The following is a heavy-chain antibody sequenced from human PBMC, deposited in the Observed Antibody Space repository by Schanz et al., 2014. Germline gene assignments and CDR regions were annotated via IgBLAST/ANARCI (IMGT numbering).Heavy chain of an antibody. CDR1: GGTFSSYT. CDR3: ARGPSVYDY. J-gene: IGHJ4*02. V-gene: IGHV1-69*02. D-gene: IGHD2-8*01. Sequence: QVQLVQSGAEVKKPGSSVKVSCTASGGTFSSYTISWIRQAPGQGLEWMGRIIPVLAIADYAQKFQGRVTITADKSTSTASMELSSLRSEDTAVQYCARGPSVYDYWGQGTLVTVSS. CDR2: IIPVLAIA.